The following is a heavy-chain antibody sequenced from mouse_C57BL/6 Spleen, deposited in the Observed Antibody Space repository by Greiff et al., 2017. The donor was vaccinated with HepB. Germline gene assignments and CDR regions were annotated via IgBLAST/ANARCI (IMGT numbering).Heavy chain of an antibody. D-gene: IGHD2-5*01. J-gene: IGHJ3*01. Sequence: VKQSCKASGYTFTSYWMDWVKQRPGQGLEWIGNIYPSDSETHYNQKFKDKATLTVDKSSSTAYMQLSSLTSEDSAVYYCARQYSNRAWFAYWGQGTLVTVSA. V-gene: IGHV1-61*01. CDR2: IYPSDSET. CDR3: ARQYSNRAWFAY. CDR1: GYTFTSYW.